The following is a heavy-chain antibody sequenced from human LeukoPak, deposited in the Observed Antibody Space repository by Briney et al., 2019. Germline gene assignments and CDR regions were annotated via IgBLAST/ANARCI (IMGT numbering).Heavy chain of an antibody. CDR2: ISGSGGST. Sequence: GGSLRLSCAASGFTFSSYAMSWVRQAPGKGLEWVSAISGSGGSTYYADSVKGRSTISRDNSKNTLYLQMNSLRAEDTAVYYCAKDRSSGFYYFDYWGQGTLVTVSS. CDR1: GFTFSSYA. D-gene: IGHD6-19*01. J-gene: IGHJ4*02. CDR3: AKDRSSGFYYFDY. V-gene: IGHV3-23*01.